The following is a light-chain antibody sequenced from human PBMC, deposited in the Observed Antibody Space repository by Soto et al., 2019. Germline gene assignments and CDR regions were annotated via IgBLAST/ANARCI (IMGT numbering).Light chain of an antibody. CDR3: LQDYNYPRT. Sequence: AIPITQSPSSLSESLVNRVNITCRASQGIRNDLGWYQQKPGKAPKLLIYAASSLQSGVPSRFSGSGSGTDFTLTISSLQPEDFATYYCLQDYNYPRTFGQGTKVDI. J-gene: IGKJ1*01. V-gene: IGKV1-6*01. CDR2: AAS. CDR1: QGIRND.